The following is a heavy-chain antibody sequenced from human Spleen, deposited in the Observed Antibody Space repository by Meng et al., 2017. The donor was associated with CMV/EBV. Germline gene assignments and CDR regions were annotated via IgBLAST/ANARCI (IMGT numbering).Heavy chain of an antibody. D-gene: IGHD3-3*01. CDR3: ARDSTPAYDFWSGTGGYFDY. J-gene: IGHJ4*02. CDR1: GFTFSNYG. V-gene: IGHV3-30*02. CDR2: IRYDGSNK. Sequence: GGSLRLSCTASGFTFSNYGIHWVRQAPGKGLEWVAFIRYDGSNKFYTDSVKGRFTISRDNSKNTLYLQMNSLRAEDTAVYYCARDSTPAYDFWSGTGGYFDYWGQGTLVTVSS.